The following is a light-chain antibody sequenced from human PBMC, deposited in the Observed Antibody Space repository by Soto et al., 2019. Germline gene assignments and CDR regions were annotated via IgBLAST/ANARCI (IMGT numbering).Light chain of an antibody. J-gene: IGKJ1*01. CDR3: QQNYSATPWT. Sequence: DIQMTQSPSTLSASVGDRVTITCRSSQSINSRLAWYQQKPGKAPKLLINAASSLERGGPSRFSGGRAGTDYILIIISLQAHDFATVDCQQNYSATPWTVGRGTKVDIK. V-gene: IGKV1-5*01. CDR1: QSINSR. CDR2: AAS.